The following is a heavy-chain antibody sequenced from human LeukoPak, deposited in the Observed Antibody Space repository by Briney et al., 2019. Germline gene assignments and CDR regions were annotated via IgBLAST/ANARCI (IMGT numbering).Heavy chain of an antibody. V-gene: IGHV3-30*02. CDR2: IQYDGSNK. Sequence: GGSLRLSCTASGFTFSNYNMHWVRQAPGKGLEWVAFIQYDGSNKGYADSVKGRFTISRDNSKDTLYLQMSSLRAEDTAVYYCAKGFNYRFDYWGRGPLVTVSS. J-gene: IGHJ4*02. CDR1: GFTFSNYN. D-gene: IGHD1-1*01. CDR3: AKGFNYRFDY.